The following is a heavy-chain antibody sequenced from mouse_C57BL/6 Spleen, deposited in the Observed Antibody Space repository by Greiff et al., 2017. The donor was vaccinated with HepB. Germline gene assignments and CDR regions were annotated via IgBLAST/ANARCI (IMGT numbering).Heavy chain of an antibody. Sequence: QVQLKQPGAELVKPGASVKMSCKASGYTFTSYWITWVKQRPGQGLEWIGDIYPGSGSTNYNEKFKSKATLTVDTSSSTAYMQLSSLTSEDSAVYYCARAARSRATLDYWGQGTTLTVSS. V-gene: IGHV1-55*01. CDR2: IYPGSGST. J-gene: IGHJ2*01. D-gene: IGHD3-1*01. CDR1: GYTFTSYW. CDR3: ARAARSRATLDY.